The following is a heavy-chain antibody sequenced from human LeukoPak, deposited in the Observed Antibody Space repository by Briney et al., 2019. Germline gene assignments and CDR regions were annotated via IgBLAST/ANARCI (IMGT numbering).Heavy chain of an antibody. D-gene: IGHD3-22*01. CDR3: ARRRYYDGSGYLE. V-gene: IGHV4-39*01. J-gene: IGHJ1*01. CDR1: GDSVSRSDSY. Sequence: SETLSFTCSVSGDSVSRSDSYWDWIRQPPGKGLEWIGTIYCSGRTYYSPSLKSRVTMSVDPSNNQFSLNLRSVTAADTAVYYCARRRYYDGSGYLEWGQGTLLSVSS. CDR2: IYCSGRT.